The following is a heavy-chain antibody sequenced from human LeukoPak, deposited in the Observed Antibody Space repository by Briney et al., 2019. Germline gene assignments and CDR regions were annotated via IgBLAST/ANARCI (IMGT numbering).Heavy chain of an antibody. D-gene: IGHD6-13*01. V-gene: IGHV1-69*13. CDR2: IIPIFGTA. CDR1: GGTFSSYA. CDR3: AWGSSYHPGLCDY. Sequence: ASVKVSCKTSGGTFSSYAISWVRQAPGQGLEWMGGIIPIFGTANYAQKFQGRVTITADESTSTAYMELSSLRSEDTAVYYCAWGSSYHPGLCDYWGQGTLVTVSS. J-gene: IGHJ4*02.